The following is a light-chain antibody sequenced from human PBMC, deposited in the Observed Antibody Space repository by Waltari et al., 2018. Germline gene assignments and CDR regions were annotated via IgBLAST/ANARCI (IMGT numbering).Light chain of an antibody. J-gene: IGKJ5*01. CDR2: DAS. CDR3: QQYGSSPMT. V-gene: IGKV3D-20*01. Sequence: EIVLTQSPATLSLSPGARATLSCRASQNVPVSYLAWYQQRPGLAPRLLIHDASTRATGIPDRFRGSKSRTEFTLTISRLETDDFAVYFCQQYGSSPMTFGQGTRLEIK. CDR1: QNVPVSY.